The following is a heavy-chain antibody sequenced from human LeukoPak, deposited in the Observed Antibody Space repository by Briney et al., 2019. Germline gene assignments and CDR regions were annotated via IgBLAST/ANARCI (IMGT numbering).Heavy chain of an antibody. Sequence: SETLSLTCTVSGGSISSYYWSWIRQPPGKGLEWIGYIYYSGSTNYNPSLKSRVTISVDTSKNQFSLKLSSVTAADTAVYYCARIVVEMATIRYFDYWGQGTLVTVSS. CDR2: IYYSGST. CDR1: GGSISSYY. D-gene: IGHD5-24*01. CDR3: ARIVVEMATIRYFDY. V-gene: IGHV4-59*08. J-gene: IGHJ4*02.